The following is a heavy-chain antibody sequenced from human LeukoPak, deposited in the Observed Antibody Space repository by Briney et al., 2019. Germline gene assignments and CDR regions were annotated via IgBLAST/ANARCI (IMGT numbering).Heavy chain of an antibody. CDR3: ARDIVVVPAAPTGIYYYYGMDV. D-gene: IGHD2-2*01. J-gene: IGHJ6*02. Sequence: GGSLRLSCAASGFTFSSYSMNWVRQAPGKGLEWVSYISSSSSTIYYADSVKGRFTISRDNAKNSLYLQMNSLRAEDTAVYYCARDIVVVPAAPTGIYYYYGMDVWGQGTTVTVSS. CDR1: GFTFSSYS. V-gene: IGHV3-48*01. CDR2: ISSSSSTI.